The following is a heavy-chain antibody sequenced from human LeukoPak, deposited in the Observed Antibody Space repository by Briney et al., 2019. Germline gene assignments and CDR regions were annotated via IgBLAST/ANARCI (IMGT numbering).Heavy chain of an antibody. V-gene: IGHV3-74*01. D-gene: IGHD2-2*01. CDR1: GFTFSSYW. CDR3: ARAMPHDNWFDP. Sequence: GGSLRLSCAASGFTFSSYWMHWVRQAPGKGLVWVSRINSDGSSTSYADSVKGRFTISRDNAKNTLYLQMNSLRVDDTAVYYCARAMPHDNWFDPWGRGSLVTVSS. J-gene: IGHJ5*02. CDR2: INSDGSST.